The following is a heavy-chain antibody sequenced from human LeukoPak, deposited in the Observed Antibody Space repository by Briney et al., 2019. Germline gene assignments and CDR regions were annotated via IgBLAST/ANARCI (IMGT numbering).Heavy chain of an antibody. D-gene: IGHD6-19*01. CDR2: IYHSGST. CDR3: AREGKQWLQNAFDI. V-gene: IGHV4-38-2*02. J-gene: IGHJ3*02. CDR1: GYSISSGYY. Sequence: SETLSLTCTVSGYSISSGYYWGWIRQPPGKGLEWIGSIYHSGSTYYNPSLKSRVTISVDTSRNQFSLKLSSVTAADTAVYYCAREGKQWLQNAFDIWGQGTMVTVSS.